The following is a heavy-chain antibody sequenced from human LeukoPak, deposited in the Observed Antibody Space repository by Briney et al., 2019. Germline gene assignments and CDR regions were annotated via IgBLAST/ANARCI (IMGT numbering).Heavy chain of an antibody. V-gene: IGHV3-21*01. Sequence: PGGSLRLSCVAPGCAFGIYGMAWVRQAPAKGLEWVSSISSSSEYIYYADSVKGRFTISRDNTQTSLYLQMESLRAEDSALYYCARAGRPDYGGFYYYMGVWGKGTTVTVSS. D-gene: IGHD4-17*01. CDR1: GCAFGIYG. J-gene: IGHJ6*03. CDR2: ISSSSEYI. CDR3: ARAGRPDYGGFYYYMGV.